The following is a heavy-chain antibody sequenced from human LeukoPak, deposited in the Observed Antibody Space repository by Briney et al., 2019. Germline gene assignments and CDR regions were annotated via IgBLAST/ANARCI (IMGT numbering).Heavy chain of an antibody. CDR1: GGSISSDIYY. Sequence: PSQTLSLTCTVSGGSISSDIYYWSWIRQPAGKGLEWIGRIYTSGSTNYNPSLKSQATISVDTSNNQFSLKLSSVTAADTAVYYCAGTRRYCSGGSCYSWFDPWGQGTLVIVSS. CDR3: AGTRRYCSGGSCYSWFDP. V-gene: IGHV4-61*02. D-gene: IGHD2-15*01. CDR2: IYTSGST. J-gene: IGHJ5*02.